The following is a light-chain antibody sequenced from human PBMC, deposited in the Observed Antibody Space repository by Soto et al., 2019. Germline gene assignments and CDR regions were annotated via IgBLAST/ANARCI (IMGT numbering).Light chain of an antibody. V-gene: IGKV3-20*01. CDR2: GAS. CDR1: RVVGGSY. Sequence: ESVVTQSPGTLFLSPGEKATLSCRARRVVGGSYLAWYQQKPGQAPRLLIYGASGRATGIPDRFSGSGSGTDFTLTISRLEPEVFAVYYCQQYGSSPKTFGQGTKVDIK. CDR3: QQYGSSPKT. J-gene: IGKJ1*01.